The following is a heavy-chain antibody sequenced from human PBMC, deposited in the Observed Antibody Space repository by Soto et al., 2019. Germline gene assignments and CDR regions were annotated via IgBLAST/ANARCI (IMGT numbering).Heavy chain of an antibody. V-gene: IGHV4-30-4*01. Sequence: SETLSLTCTVSGGSISSGDYYWSWIRQPPGKGLEWIGYIYYSGSTYYNPSLKSRVTISVDTSKNQFSLKLSSVTAADTAVYYCARAAQDYYYYGMDVWGQGTTVTVSS. CDR2: IYYSGST. CDR1: GGSISSGDYY. J-gene: IGHJ6*02. CDR3: ARAAQDYYYYGMDV.